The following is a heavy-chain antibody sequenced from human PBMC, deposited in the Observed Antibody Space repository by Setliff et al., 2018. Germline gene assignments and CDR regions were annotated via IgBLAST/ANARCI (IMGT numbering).Heavy chain of an antibody. J-gene: IGHJ4*02. Sequence: ASVKVSCKASGYTFTSYAMHWVRQAPGQRLEWMGWINAGNGNTKYSQKFQGRVTITADKSTSTAYMELSSLRSDDTAVYYCARDPPYCGGDCYPDYWGQGTLVTVSS. D-gene: IGHD2-21*02. V-gene: IGHV1-3*01. CDR3: ARDPPYCGGDCYPDY. CDR2: INAGNGNT. CDR1: GYTFTSYA.